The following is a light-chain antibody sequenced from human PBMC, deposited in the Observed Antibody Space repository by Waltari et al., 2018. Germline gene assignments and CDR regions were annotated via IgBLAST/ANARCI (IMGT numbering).Light chain of an antibody. CDR3: QQYEDLPFT. CDR1: QSISSW. Sequence: DIQMTQSPSTLSASVGDRVTITCRASQSISSWLAWYQQKPGKAPKLLIYKASRLESGVPSRFSGSGSGTYFTFTISSLQPEDIATFYCQQYEDLPFTFGGGTKVDIK. J-gene: IGKJ4*01. CDR2: KAS. V-gene: IGKV1-5*03.